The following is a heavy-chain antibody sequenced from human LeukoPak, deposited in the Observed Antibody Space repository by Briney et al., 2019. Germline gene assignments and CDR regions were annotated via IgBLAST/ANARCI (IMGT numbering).Heavy chain of an antibody. D-gene: IGHD6-13*01. CDR3: ARGREYSSSWRVLELDFDY. V-gene: IGHV1-2*06. CDR1: GYTFTGYY. CDR2: INPNSGGT. J-gene: IGHJ4*02. Sequence: ASVKVSCKASGYTFTGYYMHWVRQAPGQGLEWMGRINPNSGGTNYAQKFQGRVTMTRDTSISTAYMELSRLRSDDTAVYYYARGREYSSSWRVLELDFDYWGQGTLVTVSS.